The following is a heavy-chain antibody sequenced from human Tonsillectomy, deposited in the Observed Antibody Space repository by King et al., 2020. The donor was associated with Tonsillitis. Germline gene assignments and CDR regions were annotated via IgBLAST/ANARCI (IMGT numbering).Heavy chain of an antibody. J-gene: IGHJ4*02. D-gene: IGHD2-2*01. V-gene: IGHV4-38-2*02. Sequence: VQLQESGPGLVKPSETLSLTCTVSGYSISSGYYWGWLRQPPGKGLEWIGSIYHSGSTYYNPSLKSRVTISVDTSKNQFSLKLSSVTAADTAVYYCARTGLYCSSTSCFGYWGQGTLVTVSS. CDR3: ARTGLYCSSTSCFGY. CDR1: GYSISSGYY. CDR2: IYHSGST.